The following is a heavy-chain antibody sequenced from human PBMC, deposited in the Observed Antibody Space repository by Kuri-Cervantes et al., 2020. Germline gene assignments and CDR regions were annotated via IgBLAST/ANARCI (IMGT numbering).Heavy chain of an antibody. CDR3: ATDGSRLLWFVGGLQH. Sequence: SVTVSCKASGGTFSSYTISWVRQAPGQGLEWMGRIIPILGIANYAQKFQGRVTITADKSTSTAYMELSSLRSEDTAAYYCATDGSRLLWFVGGLQHWGQGTLVTVSS. J-gene: IGHJ1*01. D-gene: IGHD3-10*01. CDR2: IIPILGIA. CDR1: GGTFSSYT. V-gene: IGHV1-69*02.